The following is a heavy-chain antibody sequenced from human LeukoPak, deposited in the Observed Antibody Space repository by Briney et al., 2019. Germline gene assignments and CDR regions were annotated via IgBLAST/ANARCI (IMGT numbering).Heavy chain of an antibody. CDR2: INTYNGNT. D-gene: IGHD6-13*01. V-gene: IGHV1-18*01. CDR3: ARRGSRSSSSWNNWVDP. J-gene: IGHJ5*02. CDR1: GYTFTSYG. Sequence: ASVKVSCKASGYTFTSYGISWVRQAPGQGLEWMGWINTYNGNTNYAQKFQGRVTMTTDTSTSTAYMELRSLRSDDTAVYYCARRGSRSSSSWNNWVDPWGQGTLVTVSS.